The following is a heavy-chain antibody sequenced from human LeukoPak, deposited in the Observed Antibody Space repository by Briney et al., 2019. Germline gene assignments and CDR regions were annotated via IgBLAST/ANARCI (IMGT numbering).Heavy chain of an antibody. CDR2: INPKSGGT. CDR1: GYTFSGYY. J-gene: IGHJ4*02. Sequence: ASVKVSCKASGYTFSGYYMHWVRQAPGQGLEWMGWINPKSGGTNEAQKFHDRVTMTRDTSIRTAYMEVSRLRSDDTAVYYCARSPDILTGENFDYWGQGTLVTVSS. D-gene: IGHD3-9*01. V-gene: IGHV1-2*02. CDR3: ARSPDILTGENFDY.